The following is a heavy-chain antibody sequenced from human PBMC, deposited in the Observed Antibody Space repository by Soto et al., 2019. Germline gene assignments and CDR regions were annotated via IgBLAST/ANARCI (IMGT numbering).Heavy chain of an antibody. CDR3: ARSPSRMAAETQLDP. D-gene: IGHD6-13*01. J-gene: IGHJ5*02. Sequence: GASLKVSCNASGYTFTSYAIHWLRQAPGQRLEWMGWINGGAGDTRYSVNFQGRVTFTRDTAATTAFMDLSSLSSADTAIYYCARSPSRMAAETQLDPWGHRTLVTVSS. CDR1: GYTFTSYA. V-gene: IGHV1-3*01. CDR2: INGGAGDT.